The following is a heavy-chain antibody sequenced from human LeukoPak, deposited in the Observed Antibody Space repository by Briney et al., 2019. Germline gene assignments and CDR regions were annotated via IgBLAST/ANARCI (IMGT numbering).Heavy chain of an antibody. CDR3: AGDRRVGILWWGTDAFDI. CDR1: GYTFTSYG. Sequence: ASVKVSCKASGYTFTSYGISWVRQAPGQGLEGMGWISAYNGNTNYAQKLQGRVTMTTDTSTSTAYMELRSLRSDDTAVYYCAGDRRVGILWWGTDAFDIWGQGTMVTVSS. CDR2: ISAYNGNT. J-gene: IGHJ3*02. V-gene: IGHV1-18*01. D-gene: IGHD2-21*01.